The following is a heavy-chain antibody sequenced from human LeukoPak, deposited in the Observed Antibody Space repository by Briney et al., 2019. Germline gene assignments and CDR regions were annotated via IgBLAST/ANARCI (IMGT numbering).Heavy chain of an antibody. CDR3: AKDCSSTSCYSSPDY. D-gene: IGHD2-2*01. J-gene: IGHJ4*02. V-gene: IGHV3-23*01. CDR2: ISGSGGST. CDR1: GFTVSSNY. Sequence: PGGSLRLSCAASGFTVSSNYMSWVRQAPGKGLEWVSAISGSGGSTYYADSVKGRFTISRDNSKNTLYLQMNSLRAEDTAVYYCAKDCSSTSCYSSPDYWGQGTLVTVSS.